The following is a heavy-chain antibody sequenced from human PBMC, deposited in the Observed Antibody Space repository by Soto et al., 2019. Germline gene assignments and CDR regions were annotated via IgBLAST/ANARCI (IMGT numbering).Heavy chain of an antibody. CDR3: ARDGDDACDL. CDR1: GFAFSSHG. CDR2: IWYDGSIK. J-gene: IGHJ3*01. D-gene: IGHD3-3*01. V-gene: IGHV3-33*01. Sequence: QEQLVESGGGVVQRGRSLRLSCAASGFAFSSHGIHWIRQAPGKGLEWVAVIWYDGSIKIYGDSVKGRFTISRDNPKNTLSLPMTRLRAEDKAVYYCARDGDDACDLWGQGTMVTVSS.